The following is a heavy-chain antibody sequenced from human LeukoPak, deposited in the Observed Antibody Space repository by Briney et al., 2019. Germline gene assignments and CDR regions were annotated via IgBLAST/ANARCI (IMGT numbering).Heavy chain of an antibody. CDR2: IIPIFGTA. D-gene: IGHD3-3*01. Sequence: ASVKVSCKASGGTFSSYAISWVRQAPGQGLEWMGGIIPIFGTANYAQKFQGRVTITTDESTSTAYMELSSLRSEDTAVYYCATTLYDFWSGYYFYYYMDVWGKGTTVTVSS. V-gene: IGHV1-69*05. CDR3: ATTLYDFWSGYYFYYYMDV. CDR1: GGTFSSYA. J-gene: IGHJ6*03.